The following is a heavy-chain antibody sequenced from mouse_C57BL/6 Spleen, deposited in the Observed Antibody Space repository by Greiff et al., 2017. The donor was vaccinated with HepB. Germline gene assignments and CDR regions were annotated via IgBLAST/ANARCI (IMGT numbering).Heavy chain of an antibody. CDR1: GYTFTSYW. V-gene: IGHV1-55*01. CDR3: ARCDRYYAMDY. Sequence: QVQLQQSGAELVKPGASVKMSCKASGYTFTSYWITWVKQRPGQGLEWIGDIYPGSGSTNYNEKFKSKATLTVDTSSSTAYMQLSSLTSEDSAVYYCARCDRYYAMDYWGQGTSVTVSS. CDR2: IYPGSGST. D-gene: IGHD2-13*01. J-gene: IGHJ4*01.